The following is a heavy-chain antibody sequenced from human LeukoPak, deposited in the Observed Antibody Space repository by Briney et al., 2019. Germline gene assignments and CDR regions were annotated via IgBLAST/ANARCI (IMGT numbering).Heavy chain of an antibody. J-gene: IGHJ6*02. Sequence: PGGSLRLSCAASGFTFSSYAISLVRQAPGQGLEWMGRIIPILGIANYAQKFQGRVTITADKSTSTAYMELSSLRSEDTAVYYCASSSGYYHDLDVWGQGTTVTVSS. CDR2: IIPILGIA. CDR3: ASSSGYYHDLDV. D-gene: IGHD3-22*01. CDR1: GFTFSSYA. V-gene: IGHV1-69*04.